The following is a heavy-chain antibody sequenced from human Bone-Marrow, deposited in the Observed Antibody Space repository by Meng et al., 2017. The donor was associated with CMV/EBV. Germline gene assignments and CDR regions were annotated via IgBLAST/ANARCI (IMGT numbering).Heavy chain of an antibody. V-gene: IGHV4-30-4*08. CDR1: GGSISSGDYY. Sequence: LRLSCTVSGGSISSGDYYWRWIRQPPGKGLEWIGYIYYSGSTYYNPSLKSRVTISVDTSKTQFSLKLSSVTAADTAVYYCARNLLPDYYDSSGYYYSYDAFDIWGQGTMVTVSS. CDR3: ARNLLPDYYDSSGYYYSYDAFDI. D-gene: IGHD3-22*01. J-gene: IGHJ3*02. CDR2: IYYSGST.